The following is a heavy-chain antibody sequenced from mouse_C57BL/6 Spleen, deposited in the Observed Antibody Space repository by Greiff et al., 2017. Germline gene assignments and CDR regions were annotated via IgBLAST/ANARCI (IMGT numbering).Heavy chain of an antibody. CDR3: ARPCSNFVWYFDV. D-gene: IGHD2-5*01. J-gene: IGHJ1*03. CDR1: GFTFSSYG. V-gene: IGHV5-6*01. CDR2: ISSGGSYT. Sequence: EVMLVESGGDLVKPGGSLKLSCAASGFTFSSYGMSWVRQTPDKSLGWVATISSGGSYTYYPDSVKGRFTISRDKAKNTLYLKVSSLKSEDTAMYYCARPCSNFVWYFDVWGTGTTVTVSS.